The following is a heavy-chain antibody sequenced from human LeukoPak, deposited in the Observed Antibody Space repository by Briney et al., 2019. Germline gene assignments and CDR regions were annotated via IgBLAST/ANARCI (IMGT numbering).Heavy chain of an antibody. Sequence: ASVKVSCKASGGTFSSYAISWVRQAPGQGLEWMGWISAYNGNTNYAQKLQGRVTMTTDTSTSTAYMELRSLRSDDTAVYYCARVGAPYNWFDPWGQGTLVTVSS. CDR3: ARVGAPYNWFDP. CDR2: ISAYNGNT. J-gene: IGHJ5*02. D-gene: IGHD3-3*01. CDR1: GGTFSSYA. V-gene: IGHV1-18*01.